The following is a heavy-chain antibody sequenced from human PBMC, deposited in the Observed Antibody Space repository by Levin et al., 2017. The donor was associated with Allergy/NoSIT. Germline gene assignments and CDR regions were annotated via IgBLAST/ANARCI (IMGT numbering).Heavy chain of an antibody. D-gene: IGHD3-3*01. CDR1: GGSISSGGYY. V-gene: IGHV4-31*03. CDR3: ARDRVPRWSGPMFDY. J-gene: IGHJ4*02. Sequence: SETLSLTCTVSGGSISSGGYYWSWIRQHPGKGLEWIGYIYYSGSTYYNPSLKSRVTISVDTSKNQFSLKLSSVTAADTAVYYCARDRVPRWSGPMFDYWGQGTLVTVSS. CDR2: IYYSGST.